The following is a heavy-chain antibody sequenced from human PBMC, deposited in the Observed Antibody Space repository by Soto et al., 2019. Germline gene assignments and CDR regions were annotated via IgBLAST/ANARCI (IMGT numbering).Heavy chain of an antibody. V-gene: IGHV4-59*08. CDR1: GGSISSYY. Sequence: SETLSLTCTVSGGSISSYYWSWIRQPPGKGLEWIGYIYYSGSTNYNPSLKSRVTISVDTSKNQFSLKLSSVTAADTAVYYCARVGTRVPQDYYHSYGLDGWGQGTTVTVAS. CDR3: ARVGTRVPQDYYHSYGLDG. J-gene: IGHJ6*02. D-gene: IGHD1-1*01. CDR2: IYYSGST.